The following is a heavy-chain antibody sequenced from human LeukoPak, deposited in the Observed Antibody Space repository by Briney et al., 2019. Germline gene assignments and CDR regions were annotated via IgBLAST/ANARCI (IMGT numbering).Heavy chain of an antibody. J-gene: IGHJ5*02. CDR3: ARDGTYDFWSGSPHNWFDP. CDR2: INSDGSST. V-gene: IGHV3-74*01. D-gene: IGHD3-3*01. Sequence: PGGSLRLSCAASGFTFSSYWMHWARQAPGKGLAWVSRINSDGSSTSYGDSVKGRFTISRDNAKNTLYLQMNSLRAEDTAVYYCARDGTYDFWSGSPHNWFDPWGQGTLVTVSS. CDR1: GFTFSSYW.